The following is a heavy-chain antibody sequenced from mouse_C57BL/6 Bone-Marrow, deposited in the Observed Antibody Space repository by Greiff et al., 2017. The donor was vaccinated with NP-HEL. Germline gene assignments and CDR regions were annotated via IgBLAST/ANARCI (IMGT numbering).Heavy chain of an antibody. CDR1: GYAFSSYW. CDR3: ARRDYGYDGFAY. V-gene: IGHV1-80*01. Sequence: QVQLQQSGAELVKPGASVKISCKASGYAFSSYWMNWVKQRPGKGLEWIGQIYPGDGDTNYNGKLKGKATLTADKSSSTAYMQLSSLTSEDSAVYFCARRDYGYDGFAYWGQGTLVTVSA. J-gene: IGHJ3*01. CDR2: IYPGDGDT. D-gene: IGHD2-2*01.